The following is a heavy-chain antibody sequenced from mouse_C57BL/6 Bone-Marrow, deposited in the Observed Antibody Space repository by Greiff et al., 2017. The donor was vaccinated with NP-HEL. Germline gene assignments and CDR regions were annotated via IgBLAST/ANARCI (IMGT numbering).Heavy chain of an antibody. CDR3: TTTDYYGSSQGWFAY. CDR1: GFNIKDDY. J-gene: IGHJ3*01. Sequence: VQLQQSGAELVRPGASVKLSCTASGFNIKDDYMHWVKQRPEQGLEWIGWIDPENGDTEYASKFQGKATITADTSSNTAYLQLSSLTSEDTAVYYCTTTDYYGSSQGWFAYWGQGTLVTVSA. V-gene: IGHV14-4*01. D-gene: IGHD1-1*01. CDR2: IDPENGDT.